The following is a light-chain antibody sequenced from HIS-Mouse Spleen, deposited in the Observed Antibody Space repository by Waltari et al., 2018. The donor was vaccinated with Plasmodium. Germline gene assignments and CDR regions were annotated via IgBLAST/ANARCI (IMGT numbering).Light chain of an antibody. Sequence: QSALTQPASVSGSPGQSITISCPGTRSDVGSYNLVSWYQQHPGKDPNLMIYEGSKRPSGVSNRFSGSKSGNTASLTISGLQAEDEADYYCCSYAGSSTYVFGTGTKVTVL. V-gene: IGLV2-23*01. CDR1: RSDVGSYNL. CDR2: EGS. CDR3: CSYAGSSTYV. J-gene: IGLJ1*01.